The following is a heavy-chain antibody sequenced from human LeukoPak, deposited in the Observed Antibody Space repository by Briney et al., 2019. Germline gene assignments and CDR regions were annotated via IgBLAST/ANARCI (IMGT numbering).Heavy chain of an antibody. CDR1: GGSFSGYY. D-gene: IGHD3-3*01. CDR3: ARGPYDFWSGYYGYFDY. V-gene: IGHV4-34*01. Sequence: PSETLSLTCPVYGGSFSGYYWSWIRQPPGKGLEWIGEINHSGSTNYNPSLKSRVTISVDTSKNQFSLKLSSVTAADTAVYYCARGPYDFWSGYYGYFDYWGQGTLVTVSS. J-gene: IGHJ4*02. CDR2: INHSGST.